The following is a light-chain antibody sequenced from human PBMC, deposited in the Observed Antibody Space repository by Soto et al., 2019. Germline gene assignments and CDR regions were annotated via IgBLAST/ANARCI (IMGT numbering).Light chain of an antibody. Sequence: QSVLTQPPSASGTPGQRVTISCSGSSSNIGSNYVYWYQQLPGTAPKLLIYRNNQRPSGVPDRFSGSKSGTSASLAISGLRSEDEADYYCAAWDDSLLFGGGTQLTVL. CDR3: AAWDDSLL. CDR1: SSNIGSNY. CDR2: RNN. V-gene: IGLV1-47*01. J-gene: IGLJ2*01.